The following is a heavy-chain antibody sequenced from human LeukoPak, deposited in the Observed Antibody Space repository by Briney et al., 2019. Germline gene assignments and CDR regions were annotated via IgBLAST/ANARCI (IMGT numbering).Heavy chain of an antibody. D-gene: IGHD5-24*01. CDR2: ISAYNGKT. V-gene: IGHV1-18*01. J-gene: IGHJ5*02. Sequence: GASVKVSCKASGYTFTSYGISWVRQAPGQGLEWMGWISAYNGKTKYAQKLQGRVTMTTDTSTSTAYMELSSLRPDDTAVYYCARDNSVRDEAWWFNPWGQGTLVTVSS. CDR1: GYTFTSYG. CDR3: ARDNSVRDEAWWFNP.